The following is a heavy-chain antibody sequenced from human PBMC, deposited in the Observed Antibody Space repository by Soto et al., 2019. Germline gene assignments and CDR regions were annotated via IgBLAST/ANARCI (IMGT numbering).Heavy chain of an antibody. V-gene: IGHV3-7*02. CDR2: IKHDGSEK. J-gene: IGHJ4*02. Sequence: EVQLVESGGGLVQPGGSLRLSCAASGLIFSSYWMTWVRQAPGKGLEWVANIKHDGSEKYYVDSVKCRVTISRDNARNSVHLQMNSLRAEDTAAYYCAEGWSYHGYWGQGTMVTVFS. CDR3: AEGWSYHGY. D-gene: IGHD1-26*01. CDR1: GLIFSSYW.